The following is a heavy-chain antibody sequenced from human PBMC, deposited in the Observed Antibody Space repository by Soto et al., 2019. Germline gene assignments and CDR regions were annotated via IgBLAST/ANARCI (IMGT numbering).Heavy chain of an antibody. CDR3: ARERVAYNDSSGYWVSYGLGA. Sequence: QVKLQESGPGLVKPSQTLSLTCTVSGGSINSGGYYWSWIRQHPGKGREWVGYIYYSVNTYYNPSLHRRVTKSVATSKYPSSLQLSSVTAADTAVYYCARERVAYNDSSGYWVSYGLGAWGQGTTVTVSS. D-gene: IGHD3-22*01. CDR1: GGSINSGGYY. CDR2: IYYSVNT. V-gene: IGHV4-31*03. J-gene: IGHJ6*02.